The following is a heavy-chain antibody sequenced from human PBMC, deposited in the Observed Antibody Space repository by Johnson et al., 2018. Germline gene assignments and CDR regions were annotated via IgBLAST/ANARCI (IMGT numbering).Heavy chain of an antibody. V-gene: IGHV4-59*01. CDR1: GGSINDYY. Sequence: QVQLQESGPGLVKPSETLSLTCTVSGGSINDYYWSWIRQPPEKGLEWIGFIFHSGASNYNPSLRSRLTMSMDTSKNSFSLKLNSVAAADTAVYYCARGAHYFDYWGHGSLVTVSS. CDR2: IFHSGAS. J-gene: IGHJ4*01. CDR3: ARGAHYFDY.